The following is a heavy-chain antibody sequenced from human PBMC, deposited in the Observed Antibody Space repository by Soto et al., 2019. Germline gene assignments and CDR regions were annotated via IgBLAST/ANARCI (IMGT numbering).Heavy chain of an antibody. CDR3: ARDSDSSGWYHFDY. J-gene: IGHJ4*02. CDR1: GFTFSSYA. V-gene: IGHV3-30-3*01. D-gene: IGHD6-19*01. CDR2: ISYDGSNK. Sequence: GGSLRLSCAASGFTFSSYAMHWVRQAAGKGLEWVAVISYDGSNKYYADSVKGRFTISRDNSKNTLYLQMNSLRAEDTAVYYCARDSDSSGWYHFDYWGQGTLVTVSS.